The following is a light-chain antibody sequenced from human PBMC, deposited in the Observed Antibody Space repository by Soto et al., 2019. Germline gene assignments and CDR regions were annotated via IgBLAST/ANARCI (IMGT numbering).Light chain of an antibody. CDR2: DAS. Sequence: EILMTQSPATLSLSPGEGATLSCRAAQDVTNSVAWYQQKSGQAPRLLIYDASARASGVSARFSGSGSGTDFTLTISGLQAEDFAVYFCQQYIRRPLSFGQGTRLEIK. J-gene: IGKJ5*01. V-gene: IGKV3-15*01. CDR1: QDVTNS. CDR3: QQYIRRPLS.